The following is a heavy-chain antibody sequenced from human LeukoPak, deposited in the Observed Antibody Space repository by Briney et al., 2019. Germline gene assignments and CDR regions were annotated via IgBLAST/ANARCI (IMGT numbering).Heavy chain of an antibody. CDR2: ISAYNGNT. CDR1: GYTFTSYG. D-gene: IGHD5-12*01. Sequence: ASVKVSCKTSGYTFTSYGISWARQAPGQGLEWMGWISAYNGNTNYAQKIQGRVTMTTDTSTSTAYMELRSLRSDDTAVYYCAREYSGYDWGQFDYWGQGTMVTVSS. V-gene: IGHV1-18*01. CDR3: AREYSGYDWGQFDY. J-gene: IGHJ4*02.